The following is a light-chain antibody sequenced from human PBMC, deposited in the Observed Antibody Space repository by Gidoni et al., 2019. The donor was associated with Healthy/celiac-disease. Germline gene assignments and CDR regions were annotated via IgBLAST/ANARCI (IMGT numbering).Light chain of an antibody. CDR1: SSNIGNNY. Sequence: QSVLTQQPSVSVAPGQKVTISCSGSSSNIGNNYVSWYQQLPGAAPKLLMYDNNQRPSGIPDRFSGSKSGTSATLGITGLQTGDEADYYCGTWDSSLSASFVFGGGTKLTVL. CDR3: GTWDSSLSASFV. CDR2: DNN. J-gene: IGLJ3*02. V-gene: IGLV1-51*01.